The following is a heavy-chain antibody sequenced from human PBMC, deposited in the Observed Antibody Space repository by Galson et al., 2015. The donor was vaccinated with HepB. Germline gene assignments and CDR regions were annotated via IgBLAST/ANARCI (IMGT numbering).Heavy chain of an antibody. J-gene: IGHJ3*02. Sequence: QSGAEVKKPGESLKISCTGSGYSFTSYWIGWVRQMPGKGLEWMGIIYPGDSDTRYSPSFQGQVTISADKSISTAYLQWSSLKASDTAMYYCARQGCSSTSCYTMYAFDIWGQGTMVTVSS. V-gene: IGHV5-51*01. CDR2: IYPGDSDT. CDR3: ARQGCSSTSCYTMYAFDI. D-gene: IGHD2-2*02. CDR1: GYSFTSYW.